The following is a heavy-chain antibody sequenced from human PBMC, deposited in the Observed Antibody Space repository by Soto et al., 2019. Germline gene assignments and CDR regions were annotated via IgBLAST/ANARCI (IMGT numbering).Heavy chain of an antibody. J-gene: IGHJ4*02. V-gene: IGHV4-39*01. Sequence: PSETLSLTCSVSGGPISSSAYYWGWVRQPPGKGLEWVGNIFYSGSTYYNPSLKSRVTISVDTSKMQFSLKLSFVTAADTAVFYCVRLYNSCHYYYFDSWGQGMMVTVSS. CDR1: GGPISSSAYY. CDR3: VRLYNSCHYYYFDS. D-gene: IGHD3-22*01. CDR2: IFYSGST.